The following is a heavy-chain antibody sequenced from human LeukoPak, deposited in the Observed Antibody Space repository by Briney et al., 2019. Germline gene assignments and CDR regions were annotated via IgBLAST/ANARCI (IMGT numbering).Heavy chain of an antibody. D-gene: IGHD6-6*01. Sequence: GGSLRLSCAASGFTFTTYSMNWVRGSPGKGLEGVSSISISSSFIYCADSVKGRFTLSRDDDNNSLYLQVNNLRAEDTAVCYCAREGSSSGDFDYWGQGTLVTVSS. J-gene: IGHJ4*02. V-gene: IGHV3-21*01. CDR1: GFTFTTYS. CDR3: AREGSSSGDFDY. CDR2: ISISSSFI.